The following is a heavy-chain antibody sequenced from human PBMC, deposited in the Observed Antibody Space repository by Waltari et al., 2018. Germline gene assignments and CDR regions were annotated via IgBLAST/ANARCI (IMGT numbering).Heavy chain of an antibody. CDR3: ARGLEPPLP. J-gene: IGHJ4*02. V-gene: IGHV4-38-2*02. Sequence: QVQLQESGPGLVKPSETLSLTCTVSGYSISNGSYWGWIRQPPGKGLEWIGSIYHSGSTFFNPSLKSRVTVSVDTSKNQYSMKMSSVTAADTAVYYCARGLEPPLPWGQGTLVTVSS. D-gene: IGHD1-1*01. CDR1: GYSISNGSY. CDR2: IYHSGST.